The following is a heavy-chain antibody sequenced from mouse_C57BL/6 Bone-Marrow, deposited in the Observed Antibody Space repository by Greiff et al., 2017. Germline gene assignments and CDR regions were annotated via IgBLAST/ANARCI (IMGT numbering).Heavy chain of an antibody. J-gene: IGHJ2*01. V-gene: IGHV14-4*01. CDR1: GFNIKDDY. CDR3: TKRSNYYGSSYDY. Sequence: EVKLMESGAELVRPGASVKLSCTASGFNIKDDYMHWVKQRPEQGLEWIGWIDPENGDTEYASKFQGKATITADTSSNTAYLQLSSLTSEDTAVYYCTKRSNYYGSSYDYWGQGTTLTVSS. D-gene: IGHD1-1*01. CDR2: IDPENGDT.